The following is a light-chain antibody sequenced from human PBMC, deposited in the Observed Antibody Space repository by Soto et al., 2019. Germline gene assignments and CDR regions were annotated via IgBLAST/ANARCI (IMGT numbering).Light chain of an antibody. J-gene: IGKJ5*01. CDR3: QQAYSLPFT. CDR1: QYIINY. CDR2: TTS. Sequence: DIQMTQSPSSVSASVGDRVTITCRASQYIINYLAWYQQKPGKAPKLLISTTSNLQSGVPSRFSGSTSGTHFTLTISSLQPEDFATYYCQQAYSLPFTFGQGTRLEIK. V-gene: IGKV1-12*01.